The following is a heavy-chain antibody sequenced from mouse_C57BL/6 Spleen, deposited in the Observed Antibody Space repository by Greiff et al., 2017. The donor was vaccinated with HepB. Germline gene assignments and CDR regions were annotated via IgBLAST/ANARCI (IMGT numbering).Heavy chain of an antibody. CDR1: GFTFSDYG. CDR3: ARADYYGSSYDYFDY. Sequence: EVQRVESGGGLVKPGGSLKLSCAASGFTFSDYGMHWVRQAPEKGLEWVAYISSGSSTIYYADTVKGRFTISRDNAKNTLFLQMTSLRSEDTAMYYCARADYYGSSYDYFDYWGQGTTLTVSS. D-gene: IGHD1-1*01. V-gene: IGHV5-17*01. CDR2: ISSGSSTI. J-gene: IGHJ2*01.